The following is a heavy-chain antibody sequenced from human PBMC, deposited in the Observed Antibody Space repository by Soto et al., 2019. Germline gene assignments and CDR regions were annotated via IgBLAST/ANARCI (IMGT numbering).Heavy chain of an antibody. V-gene: IGHV4-31*03. J-gene: IGHJ6*02. CDR1: GGSISSGGYY. CDR3: ARDPLIYCSSTSCSRLGGYYYYGMDV. D-gene: IGHD2-2*01. Sequence: QVQLQESGPGLVKPSQTLSLTCTVSGGSISSGGYYWSWIRQHPGKGLEWIGYIYYSGSTYYNPSLKSRVTISVDTSKKQFSLKLSSVTAADTAVYYCARDPLIYCSSTSCSRLGGYYYYGMDVWGQGTTVTVSS. CDR2: IYYSGST.